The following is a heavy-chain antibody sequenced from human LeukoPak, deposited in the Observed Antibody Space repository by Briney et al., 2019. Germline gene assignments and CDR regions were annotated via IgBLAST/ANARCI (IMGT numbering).Heavy chain of an antibody. CDR3: ASVSWGRHLYNWFDP. V-gene: IGHV4-31*03. Sequence: PSETLSLTCTVSGGSISSGGYYWSWVRQHPGKGLEWIGYIHDSGSTNYNPSLKSRVTISVDTSKNQLSLKLSSVTAADTAVYYCASVSWGRHLYNWFDPWGQGTLVTVSS. D-gene: IGHD6-13*01. CDR1: GGSISSGGYY. CDR2: IHDSGST. J-gene: IGHJ5*02.